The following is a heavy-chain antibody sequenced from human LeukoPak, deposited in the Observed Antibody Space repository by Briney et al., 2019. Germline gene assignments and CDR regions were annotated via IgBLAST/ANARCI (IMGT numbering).Heavy chain of an antibody. J-gene: IGHJ6*02. CDR3: ARSFWSGPFFFYGMDV. D-gene: IGHD3-3*01. Sequence: GESLKISCKGSGYSFTNYWIGWVRQMPGKGLEWMGIIYAGDSHTIYRPSSQGQVTISADTSISTAYLQWSSLKASDTAIYYCARSFWSGPFFFYGMDVWGQGTTVTVSS. V-gene: IGHV5-51*01. CDR1: GYSFTNYW. CDR2: IYAGDSHT.